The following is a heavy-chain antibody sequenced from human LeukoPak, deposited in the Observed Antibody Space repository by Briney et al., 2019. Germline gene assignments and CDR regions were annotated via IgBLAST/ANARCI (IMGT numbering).Heavy chain of an antibody. CDR3: ARVSDFGFLEWYFDY. Sequence: GGSLRLSCAASGFTFSSHWMSWVRQAPGKGLEWVAIIKQDGSEKYYLDSVKGRFTISRDNAKNSLSLQMSSLRAEDTAVYYCARVSDFGFLEWYFDYWGQGTLVTVSS. J-gene: IGHJ4*02. V-gene: IGHV3-7*01. CDR1: GFTFSSHW. D-gene: IGHD3-3*01. CDR2: IKQDGSEK.